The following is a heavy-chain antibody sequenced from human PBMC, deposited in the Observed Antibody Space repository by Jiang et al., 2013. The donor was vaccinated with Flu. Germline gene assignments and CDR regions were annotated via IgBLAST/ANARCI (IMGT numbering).Heavy chain of an antibody. D-gene: IGHD6-13*01. CDR2: ISAYNGNT. V-gene: IGHV1-18*01. CDR3: ARIFPGYSSSWYFYYYYGMDV. J-gene: IGHJ6*02. Sequence: SGAEVKKPGASVKVSCKASGYTFTSYGISWVRQAPGQGLEWMGWISAYNGNTNYAQKLQGRVTMTTDTSTSTAYMELRSLRSDDTAVYYCARIFPGYSSSWYFYYYYGMDVWGQGTTVTVS. CDR1: GYTFTSYG.